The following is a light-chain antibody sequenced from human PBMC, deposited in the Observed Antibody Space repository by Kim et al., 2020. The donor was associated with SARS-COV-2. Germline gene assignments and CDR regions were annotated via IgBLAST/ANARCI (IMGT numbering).Light chain of an antibody. V-gene: IGLV3-19*01. CDR3: QSRDSGGKVV. CDR2: GRN. J-gene: IGLJ2*01. CDR1: SLRSYY. Sequence: SSELTQDPVVSVALGQTVRITCQGDSLRSYYATWYQQKPRQAPVLVIYGRNNRPSGIPDRFSGSASGNTASLTISGTQAEDEADFYCQSRDSGGKVVFGGGTQLT.